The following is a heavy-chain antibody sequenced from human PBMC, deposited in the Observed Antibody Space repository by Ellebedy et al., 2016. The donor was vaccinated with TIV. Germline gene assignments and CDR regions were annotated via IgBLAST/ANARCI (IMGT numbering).Heavy chain of an antibody. J-gene: IGHJ4*02. CDR1: GYTFTSYY. CDR2: INPSGGST. CDR3: ATVHRATVAPFDY. D-gene: IGHD4-23*01. V-gene: IGHV1-46*01. Sequence: ASVKVSCKASGYTFTSYYMHWVRQAPGQGLEWMGLINPSGGSTSNAQKIQGRVTMTEDTSTDTAYMELSSLRSEDTAVYYCATVHRATVAPFDYWGQGTLVTVSS.